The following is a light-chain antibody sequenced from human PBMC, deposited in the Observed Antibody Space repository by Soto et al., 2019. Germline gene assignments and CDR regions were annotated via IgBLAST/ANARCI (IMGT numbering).Light chain of an antibody. Sequence: QLVLTQSPSASASLGASVKLTCTLSSGHSSYAIAWHQQQPEKGPRYLMKLNSDRSHTKGDGIPERFSASSSGAARHLIVSSLQYEDEADYYCQTWGTGIQVFGGGTKVTVL. V-gene: IGLV4-69*01. CDR2: LNSDRSH. J-gene: IGLJ3*02. CDR1: SGHSSYA. CDR3: QTWGTGIQV.